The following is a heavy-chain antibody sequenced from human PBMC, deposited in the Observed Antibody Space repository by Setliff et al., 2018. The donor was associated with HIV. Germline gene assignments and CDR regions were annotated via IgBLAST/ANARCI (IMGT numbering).Heavy chain of an antibody. CDR3: ATRAYDSSGYLRSRVSGAAFDI. CDR2: ISAYNGNT. V-gene: IGHV1-18*01. CDR1: GYTFTSYG. J-gene: IGHJ3*02. Sequence: ASVKVSCKASGYTFTSYGISWVRQAPGQGLEWMGWISAYNGNTNYAQKIQGRVTMTTDTSTSTAYMELTSLRSEDTAVYYCATRAYDSSGYLRSRVSGAAFDIWGQGTMVTVSS. D-gene: IGHD3-22*01.